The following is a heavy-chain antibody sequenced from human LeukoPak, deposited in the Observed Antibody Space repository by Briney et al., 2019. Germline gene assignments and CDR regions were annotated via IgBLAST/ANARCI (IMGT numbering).Heavy chain of an antibody. CDR1: GFTFSSYA. V-gene: IGHV3-23*01. J-gene: IGHJ3*02. Sequence: GGSLRLSCAASGFTFSSYAMSWVRQAPGRGLEWVSAISGSGGSTYYADSVRGRFTISRDNSRNTLSLQMNSLRAEDTAFHYCANHYTSSTYPYDAFDIWGQGTMVTVSS. CDR2: ISGSGGST. D-gene: IGHD6-13*01. CDR3: ANHYTSSTYPYDAFDI.